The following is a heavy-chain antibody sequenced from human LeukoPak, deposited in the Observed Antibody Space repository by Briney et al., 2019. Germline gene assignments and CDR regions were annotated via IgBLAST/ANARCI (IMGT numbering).Heavy chain of an antibody. D-gene: IGHD4-17*01. CDR1: GNSFGDYY. J-gene: IGHJ5*02. Sequence: SETLSLTCTVSGNSFGDYYWSWIRQPAGKGLEWIWRIYTSGSTTYNPSLKSRVTMSVDTPKSQFSLNLMSVTAADTAVYYCTRDTGTTGEVKFDPWGQGTLVTVSS. CDR3: TRDTGTTGEVKFDP. CDR2: IYTSGST. V-gene: IGHV4-4*07.